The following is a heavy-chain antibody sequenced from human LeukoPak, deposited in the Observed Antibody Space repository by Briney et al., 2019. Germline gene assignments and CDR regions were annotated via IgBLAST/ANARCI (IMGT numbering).Heavy chain of an antibody. CDR1: GYSISSGYY. V-gene: IGHV4-38-2*02. Sequence: PSETLSLTCTVSGYSISSGYYWGWIRRPPGKGLEWIGSIYHSGSTYYNPSLKSRVTISVDTSKNQFSLKLSSVTAADTAVYYCARRLRYCSGGSCYLDYWGQGTLVTVSS. CDR3: ARRLRYCSGGSCYLDY. J-gene: IGHJ4*02. D-gene: IGHD2-15*01. CDR2: IYHSGST.